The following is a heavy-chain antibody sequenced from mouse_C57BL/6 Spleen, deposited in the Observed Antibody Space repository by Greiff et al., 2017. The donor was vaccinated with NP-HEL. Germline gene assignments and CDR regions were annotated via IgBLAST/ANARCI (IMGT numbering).Heavy chain of an antibody. CDR3: TRVFITTVVAPYYYAMDY. J-gene: IGHJ4*01. Sequence: VQLQQSGAELVRPGASVKLSCTASGFNIKDYYMHWVKQRPEQGLEWIGRIDPEDGDTEYAPKFQGKATMTADTSSNTAYLQLSSLTSEDTAVYYCTRVFITTVVAPYYYAMDYWGQGTSVTVSS. D-gene: IGHD1-1*01. CDR1: GFNIKDYY. CDR2: IDPEDGDT. V-gene: IGHV14-1*01.